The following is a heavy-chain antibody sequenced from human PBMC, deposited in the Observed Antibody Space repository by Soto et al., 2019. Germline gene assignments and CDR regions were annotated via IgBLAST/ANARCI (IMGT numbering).Heavy chain of an antibody. J-gene: IGHJ4*02. Sequence: QVQLVESGGGVVQPGRSLRLSCAASGFTFSSYGMHWVRQAPGKGLEWVAVIWYDGSNKYYADSVKGRFTISRDNSENTLYLQMNSLRAEDTAVYYCAREGGYDFWSAYDFDYWGQGTLVTVSS. CDR2: IWYDGSNK. V-gene: IGHV3-33*01. D-gene: IGHD3-3*01. CDR3: AREGGYDFWSAYDFDY. CDR1: GFTFSSYG.